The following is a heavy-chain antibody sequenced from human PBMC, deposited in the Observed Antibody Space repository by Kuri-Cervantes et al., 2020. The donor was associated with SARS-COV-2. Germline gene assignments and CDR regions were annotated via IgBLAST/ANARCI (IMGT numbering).Heavy chain of an antibody. CDR1: GYSISSGYY. Sequence: LTLSCTVSGYSISSGYYWGWIRQPAGKGLEWIGSIYHSGSTYYNPSLKSRVTISVDTSKNQFSLKLSSVTAADTAVYYCARGGFLTGYRGTRGAFDIWGQGTMVTVSS. CDR3: ARGGFLTGYRGTRGAFDI. V-gene: IGHV4-38-2*02. CDR2: IYHSGST. D-gene: IGHD3-9*01. J-gene: IGHJ3*02.